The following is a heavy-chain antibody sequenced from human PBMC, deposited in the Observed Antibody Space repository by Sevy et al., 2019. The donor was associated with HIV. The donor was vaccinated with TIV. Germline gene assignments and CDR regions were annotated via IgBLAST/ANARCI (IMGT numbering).Heavy chain of an antibody. V-gene: IGHV4-39*01. D-gene: IGHD2-15*01. CDR1: GASISSTDYY. CDR3: VGPKLTYRSGWHYFDY. CDR2: IRHGGYT. Sequence: SETLSLTCTVSGASISSTDYYWGWIRQSPGKGLEWIASIRHGGYTFYNPSLKSRVSISADTSKNQFSLKLRFVSAAATSIYYSVGPKLTYRSGWHYFDYWGKGTVVTVSS. J-gene: IGHJ4*02.